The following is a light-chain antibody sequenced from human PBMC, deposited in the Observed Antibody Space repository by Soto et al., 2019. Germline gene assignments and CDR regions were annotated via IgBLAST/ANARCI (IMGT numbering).Light chain of an antibody. CDR1: QSVLYSSNNKNY. V-gene: IGKV4-1*01. Sequence: DIVMTQSPDSLAVSLGERATINCKSSQSVLYSSNNKNYLAWYQQKPGKAPKLLIYAASSLQSGVPSRFSGSGSGTDFTLTISSLQPEDFATYYCQQSYSTPRTFGKGTKVEIK. CDR3: QQSYSTPRT. J-gene: IGKJ1*01. CDR2: AAS.